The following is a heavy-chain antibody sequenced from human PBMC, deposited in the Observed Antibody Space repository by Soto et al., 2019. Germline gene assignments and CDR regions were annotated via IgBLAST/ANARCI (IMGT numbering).Heavy chain of an antibody. CDR3: AKEPYSDFWSAYYYFDY. J-gene: IGHJ4*02. CDR1: GFTFGSHA. Sequence: EVQLLESGGGLVQPGGSLRLSCAASGFTFGSHAMIWVRQAPGKGLEWVPAISGSGGSAYYADSVKGRFTISRDNSINTLYLQMNSLRAEDTALYYCAKEPYSDFWSAYYYFDYWGQGTLVTVSS. D-gene: IGHD3-3*01. V-gene: IGHV3-23*01. CDR2: ISGSGGSA.